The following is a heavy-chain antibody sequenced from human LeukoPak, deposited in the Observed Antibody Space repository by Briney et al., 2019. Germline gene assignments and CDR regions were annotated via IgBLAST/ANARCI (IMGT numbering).Heavy chain of an antibody. D-gene: IGHD6-13*01. CDR1: GYTFTSYG. J-gene: IGHJ6*02. CDR3: AIDLPTRTEQQLVCSYYYYGMDV. V-gene: IGHV1-18*01. CDR2: ISAYNGNT. Sequence: GASVKVSCKASGYTFTSYGISWVRQAPGQGLEWMGWISAYNGNTNYAQKLQGRVTMTTDTSTSTAYMELRSLRSDDTAVYYYAIDLPTRTEQQLVCSYYYYGMDVWGPGTTVTVSS.